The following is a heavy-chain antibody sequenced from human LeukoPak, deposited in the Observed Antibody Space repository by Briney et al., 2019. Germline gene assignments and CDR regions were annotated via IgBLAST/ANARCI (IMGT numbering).Heavy chain of an antibody. CDR3: ARATIYDSSGWFFDY. CDR2: INPSGGST. D-gene: IGHD6-19*01. Sequence: GASVKVSCKASGYTFTSYYMHWVRQAPGQGLEWMGIINPSGGSTSYAQKLQGRVTMTRDTSTSTVYMELSSLRSEDTAVYYCARATIYDSSGWFFDYWGQGTLVTVSS. J-gene: IGHJ4*02. V-gene: IGHV1-46*01. CDR1: GYTFTSYY.